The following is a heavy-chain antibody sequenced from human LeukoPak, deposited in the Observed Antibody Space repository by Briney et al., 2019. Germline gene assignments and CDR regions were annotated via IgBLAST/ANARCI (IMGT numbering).Heavy chain of an antibody. J-gene: IGHJ3*02. CDR2: INPSGGST. Sequence: GASVKVSRKASGFTFTNYNLHWVRQAPGQRLEWMGIINPSGGSTNYAQNFQGRVTMTRDTSTSTVYMELSSLRSEDTAVYYCVRVRDGYNDAYDIWGQGTMVTVPS. CDR3: VRVRDGYNDAYDI. D-gene: IGHD5-24*01. CDR1: GFTFTNYN. V-gene: IGHV1-46*01.